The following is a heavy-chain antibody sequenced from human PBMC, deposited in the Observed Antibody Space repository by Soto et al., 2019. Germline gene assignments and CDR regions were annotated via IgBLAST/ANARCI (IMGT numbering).Heavy chain of an antibody. CDR1: GYNFAGYW. V-gene: IGHV5-51*01. D-gene: IGHD5-12*01. CDR2: IFPGDSDT. CDR3: ARQSGTDV. J-gene: IGHJ6*02. Sequence: RGESLKISCKTSGYNFAGYWIGWVRQMPGKGLEWLGIIFPGDSDTKYSPSFQGQVIISADKSIRTAYLQWSSLKASDTAIYYCARQSGTDVWGQGTTVTVSS.